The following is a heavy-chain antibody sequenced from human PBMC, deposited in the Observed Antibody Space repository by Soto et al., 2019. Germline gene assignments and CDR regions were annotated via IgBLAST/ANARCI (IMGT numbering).Heavy chain of an antibody. CDR2: IYPDDSDT. V-gene: IGHV5-51*01. Sequence: GESLKISCQASGYSFSNFWIAWVRQMPGEGLEWLGIIYPDDSDTRYSPSFLGQVTISADKSIRTTYLQWSSLKASDTAIYFCASSVLVTSTMNYFDLWGQGTLVTVSS. J-gene: IGHJ4*02. CDR3: ASSVLVTSTMNYFDL. CDR1: GYSFSNFW. D-gene: IGHD2-8*02.